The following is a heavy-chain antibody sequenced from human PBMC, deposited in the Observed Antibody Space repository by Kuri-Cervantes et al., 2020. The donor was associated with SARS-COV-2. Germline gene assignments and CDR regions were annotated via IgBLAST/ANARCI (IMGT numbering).Heavy chain of an antibody. D-gene: IGHD2-2*01. CDR1: GYTFTSYG. J-gene: IGHJ6*02. CDR3: AREVFVVVPAAIYGMDV. CDR2: ISAYNGNT. V-gene: IGHV1-18*01. Sequence: ASVKVSCKASGYTFTSYGISWVRQAPGQGLEWMGWISAYNGNTNYAQKFQGRVTMTRDTSTSTVYMELSSLRSEDTAVYYCAREVFVVVPAAIYGMDVWGQGTTVTVSS.